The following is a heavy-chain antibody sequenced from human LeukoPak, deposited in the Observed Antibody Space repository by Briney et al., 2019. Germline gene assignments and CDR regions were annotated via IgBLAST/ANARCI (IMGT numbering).Heavy chain of an antibody. J-gene: IGHJ3*02. D-gene: IGHD2-2*01. CDR3: ARTNLGYCSSTSCFGAFDI. V-gene: IGHV3-66*01. CDR2: IYSGGST. CDR1: GFIVSNNY. Sequence: GGSLRLSCAASGFIVSNNYINWVRQAPGKGLEWVSVIYSGGSTYYADSVKGRFTISRDSSKNTLYLQMNSLRVEDTAVYYCARTNLGYCSSTSCFGAFDIWGQGTMVTVSS.